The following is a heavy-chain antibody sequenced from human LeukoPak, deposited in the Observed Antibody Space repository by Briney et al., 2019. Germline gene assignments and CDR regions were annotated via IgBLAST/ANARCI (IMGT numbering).Heavy chain of an antibody. D-gene: IGHD2-21*01. V-gene: IGHV3-48*04. CDR1: GFTFSSYS. CDR3: ARGSPSMGDSLDY. Sequence: GGSLRLSCAASGFTFSSYSMNWVRQAPGKGLEWVSYISSSSSTIYYADSVKGRFTISRDNAKNSLYLQMNSLGAEDTAVYYCARGSPSMGDSLDYWGQGTLVTVSS. J-gene: IGHJ4*02. CDR2: ISSSSSTI.